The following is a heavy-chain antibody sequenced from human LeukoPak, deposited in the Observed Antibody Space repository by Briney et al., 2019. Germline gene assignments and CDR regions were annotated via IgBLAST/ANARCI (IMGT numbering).Heavy chain of an antibody. V-gene: IGHV4-59*08. CDR2: VSSDGTT. D-gene: IGHD2-8*02. J-gene: IGHJ4*02. CDR3: ARLDCTGDGCYNH. CDR1: GDSVTSYY. Sequence: NASETLSLTCSVSGDSVTSYYWSWIRQPPGKGLEWIGYVSSDGTTNYTPSLRRRVIMSVDTAKNHISLSLTSLTAADTAIYYCARLDCTGDGCYNHWGQGALVTVSS.